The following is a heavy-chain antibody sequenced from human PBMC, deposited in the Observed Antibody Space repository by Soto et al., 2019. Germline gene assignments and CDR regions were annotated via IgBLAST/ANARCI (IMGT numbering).Heavy chain of an antibody. D-gene: IGHD6-19*01. CDR3: ARQQWLVLNAFDI. CDR1: GGSISSYY. Sequence: SETLSLTCTVSGGSISSYYWSWIRQPPGKGLEWIGYIYYSRSTNYNPSLKSRVTISVDTSKNQFSLKLSLVTAADTAVYYCARQQWLVLNAFDIWGQGTMVTVSS. CDR2: IYYSRST. V-gene: IGHV4-59*01. J-gene: IGHJ3*02.